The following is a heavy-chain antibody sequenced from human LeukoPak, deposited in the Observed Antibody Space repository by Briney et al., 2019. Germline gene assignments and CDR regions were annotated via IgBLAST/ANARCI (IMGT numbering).Heavy chain of an antibody. CDR2: IIPIFGTA. CDR3: ARTGITIFGVANNWFDP. J-gene: IGHJ5*02. Sequence: ASVTVSCKASGGTFSSYAISWVRQAPGQGLEWMGGIIPIFGTANYAQTFQGRVTITTDESTSTAYMELSSLRSEDTAVYYCARTGITIFGVANNWFDPWGQGTLVTVSS. D-gene: IGHD3-3*01. V-gene: IGHV1-69*05. CDR1: GGTFSSYA.